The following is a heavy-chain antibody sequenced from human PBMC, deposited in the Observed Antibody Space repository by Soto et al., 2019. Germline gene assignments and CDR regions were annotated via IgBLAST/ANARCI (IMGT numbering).Heavy chain of an antibody. V-gene: IGHV4-59*08. Sequence: PSETLSLTRTVSGGSISSYYWSWIRKPPGKGLEWIGYIYYSGSTNYNPSLKSRVTISVDTSKNQFSLKLSSVTAADTAVYYCARQVGGWAPWYFDYWGQGTLVTVSS. CDR3: ARQVGGWAPWYFDY. J-gene: IGHJ4*02. CDR1: GGSISSYY. CDR2: IYYSGST. D-gene: IGHD6-19*01.